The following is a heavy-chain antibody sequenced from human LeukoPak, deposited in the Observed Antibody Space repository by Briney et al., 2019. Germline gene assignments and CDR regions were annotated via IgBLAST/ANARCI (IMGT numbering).Heavy chain of an antibody. J-gene: IGHJ4*02. CDR2: ISSGSSYI. V-gene: IGHV3-21*04. Sequence: GGSLRLSCAASGFTFNTYSLNWVRQAPGRGLEWVSSISSGSSYISYADSVKGRFTISRDNSKNTLYLQMNSLRAEDTAVYYCAKGGPYSSGWYLGYWGQGTLVTVSS. CDR1: GFTFNTYS. CDR3: AKGGPYSSGWYLGY. D-gene: IGHD6-19*01.